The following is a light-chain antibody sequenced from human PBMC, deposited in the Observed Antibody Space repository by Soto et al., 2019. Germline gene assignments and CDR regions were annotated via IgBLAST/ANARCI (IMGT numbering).Light chain of an antibody. Sequence: EIVLTQSPATLSLSPGERATLSCRASQSVSSYLAWYQQKPGQAPRLLLYDAANRATGIPARISGSGSGTDFTLTISSPEPEDFAVYYCQQRSNWPPGGIFTFGPGAKVDIK. CDR1: QSVSSY. V-gene: IGKV3-11*01. CDR3: QQRSNWPPGGIFT. J-gene: IGKJ3*01. CDR2: DAA.